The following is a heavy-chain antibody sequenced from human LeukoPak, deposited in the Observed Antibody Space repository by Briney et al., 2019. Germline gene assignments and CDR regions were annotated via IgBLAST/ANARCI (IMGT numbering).Heavy chain of an antibody. CDR2: ISSSSSTI. V-gene: IGHV3-48*01. CDR3: ARDPDY. CDR1: GFTFSSYW. Sequence: PGGSLRLSCAASGFTFSSYWMSWVRQAPGKGLEWVSYISSSSSTIYYADSVKGRFTISRDNAKNSLYLQMNSLRAEDTAVYYCARDPDYWGQGTPVTVSS. J-gene: IGHJ4*02.